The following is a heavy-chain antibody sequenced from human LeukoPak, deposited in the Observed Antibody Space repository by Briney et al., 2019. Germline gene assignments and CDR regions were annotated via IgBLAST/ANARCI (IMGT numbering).Heavy chain of an antibody. V-gene: IGHV3-23*01. CDR1: GFTFSSYA. Sequence: GGSLRLSCAASGFTFSSYAMSWVRQAPGKGLEWVSAINGSGGSTYYADSVKGRFTISRDYSKNTLYLQMNSLRAEDTAVYYCAKDKGYSSGWYFNWFDPWGQGTLVTVSS. CDR2: INGSGGST. CDR3: AKDKGYSSGWYFNWFDP. D-gene: IGHD6-19*01. J-gene: IGHJ5*02.